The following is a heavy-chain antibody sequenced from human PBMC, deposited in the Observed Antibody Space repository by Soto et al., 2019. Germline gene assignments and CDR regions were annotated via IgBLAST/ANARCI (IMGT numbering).Heavy chain of an antibody. V-gene: IGHV4-30-4*01. Sequence: SETLSLTCTVSGGSISSDDYYWSWIRQPPGKGLEWIGYIYYSGRTDYNPSLKSRVIISIDTSKNQFSLNLNSVSAADTAVYYCARELSNSPDYFDYWGQGSLVTVSS. D-gene: IGHD6-6*01. CDR3: ARELSNSPDYFDY. CDR2: IYYSGRT. CDR1: GGSISSDDYY. J-gene: IGHJ4*02.